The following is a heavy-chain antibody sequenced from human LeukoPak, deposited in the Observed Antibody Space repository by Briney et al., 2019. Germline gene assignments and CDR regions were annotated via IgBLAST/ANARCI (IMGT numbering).Heavy chain of an antibody. CDR2: MNPNSGNT. CDR1: GYTFTSYD. V-gene: IGHV1-8*01. J-gene: IGHJ4*02. D-gene: IGHD3-10*01. Sequence: GASVKVSCKASGYTFTSYDINWVRQATGQGLEWMGWMNPNSGNTGYAQKFQGRVTMTRNTSISTAYMELSSLRSEDTAVYYCARGGLDSLWFGGLPDYWGQGTLVTVSS. CDR3: ARGGLDSLWFGGLPDY.